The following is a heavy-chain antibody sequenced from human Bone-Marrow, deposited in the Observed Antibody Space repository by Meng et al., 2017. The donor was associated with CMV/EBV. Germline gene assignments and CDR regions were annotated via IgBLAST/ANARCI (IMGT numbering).Heavy chain of an antibody. V-gene: IGHV3-7*01. Sequence: GESLKISCAASELLLSNYWMRWVRQAPGMGLEWVANINQDGSEKYYVDSVKGRFTISRDNTKNSLYLQMNSLRAEDTAVYYCERETKANWGQGTLVTVTS. CDR3: ERETKAN. CDR2: INQDGSEK. D-gene: IGHD2-8*01. CDR1: ELLLSNYW. J-gene: IGHJ4*02.